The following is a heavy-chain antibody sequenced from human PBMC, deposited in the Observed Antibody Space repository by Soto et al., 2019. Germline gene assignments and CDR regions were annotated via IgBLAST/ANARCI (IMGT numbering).Heavy chain of an antibody. Sequence: EVQLVETGGGLIQPGGSLTLSCAASGFTVSSNYLSWVRQAPGKELEWVSLIYSGGTTSYADSVKGRFTISRDSSKNTMYLQMNSLRPEDTAVYYCARDRPRFCSSPSCYFPGPYYYYGMDVWGQGTTVTVSS. V-gene: IGHV3-53*02. CDR1: GFTVSSNY. CDR3: ARDRPRFCSSPSCYFPGPYYYYGMDV. CDR2: IYSGGTT. D-gene: IGHD2-2*01. J-gene: IGHJ6*02.